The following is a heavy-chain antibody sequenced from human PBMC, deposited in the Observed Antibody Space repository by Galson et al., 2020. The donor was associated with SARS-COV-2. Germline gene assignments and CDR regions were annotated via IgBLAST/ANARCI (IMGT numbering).Heavy chain of an antibody. CDR3: SRAAVAGPFDY. Sequence: SETLSLTCTVSGGTISSRYWSWIRQTPGKGLEWIGCIYNSGNTDYNPSLKSRVTISIDTSKNQFSLKVSSVTAADTAVYYCSRAAVAGPFDYWGQGTLVTVSS. D-gene: IGHD6-19*01. V-gene: IGHV4-59*11. J-gene: IGHJ4*02. CDR1: GGTISSRY. CDR2: IYNSGNT.